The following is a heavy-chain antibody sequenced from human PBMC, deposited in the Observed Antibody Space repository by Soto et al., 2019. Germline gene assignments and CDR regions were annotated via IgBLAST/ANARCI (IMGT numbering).Heavy chain of an antibody. CDR1: GASISSGGHF. J-gene: IGHJ4*02. CDR3: ARDSSGPGYSYGKFDY. D-gene: IGHD5-18*01. CDR2: IYYSGIT. V-gene: IGHV4-31*03. Sequence: SSETLSLTCTVSGASISSGGHFWTWIRQHPGKGLEWIGYIYYSGITYYNPSLRSRVTISLDPSENQFSLKVTSVTAADTAVYYCARDSSGPGYSYGKFDYWGQGALVTVSS.